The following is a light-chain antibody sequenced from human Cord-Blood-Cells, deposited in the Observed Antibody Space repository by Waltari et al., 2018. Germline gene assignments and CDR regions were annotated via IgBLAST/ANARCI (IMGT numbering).Light chain of an antibody. CDR2: EGS. V-gene: IGLV2-23*01. Sequence: QSALTQPASASGSPGQSITIPCTGTSRHVGSYNLVSWYQQTPGKAPKLMIYEGSKRPSGVSNRFSGSKSGNTASLTISGLQAEDEADYYCCSYAGSSTWVFGGGTKLTVL. CDR3: CSYAGSSTWV. CDR1: SRHVGSYNL. J-gene: IGLJ3*02.